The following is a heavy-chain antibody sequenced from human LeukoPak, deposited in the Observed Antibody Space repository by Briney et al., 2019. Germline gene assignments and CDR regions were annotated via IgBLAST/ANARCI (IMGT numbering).Heavy chain of an antibody. D-gene: IGHD3-10*01. CDR2: ISSSSSFT. Sequence: GGSLRLSCAASGFTFSDFFMTWIRQAPGKGLEWVSYISSSSSFTAYADSVKGRFTISRDYTKNSLYLQMNSLRAEDTAVYYCARALYGSGSYSTYWGQGTLVTVSS. CDR3: ARALYGSGSYSTY. J-gene: IGHJ4*02. V-gene: IGHV3-11*05. CDR1: GFTFSDFF.